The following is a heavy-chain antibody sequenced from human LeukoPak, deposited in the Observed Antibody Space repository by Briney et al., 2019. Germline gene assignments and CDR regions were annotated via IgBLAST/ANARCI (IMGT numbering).Heavy chain of an antibody. CDR2: LGTAGDT. V-gene: IGHV3-13*01. D-gene: IGHD3-22*01. CDR1: GFTLSTYD. J-gene: IGHJ4*02. CDR3: ARDLGDSSGY. Sequence: GGSLRLSCVASGFTLSTYDMHWVRRVAGQGLEWVSALGTAGDTYYPDSVKGRFTISRENAKNSLYLQMNSLTAGDTAVYYCARDLGDSSGYWGQGTLVTVSS.